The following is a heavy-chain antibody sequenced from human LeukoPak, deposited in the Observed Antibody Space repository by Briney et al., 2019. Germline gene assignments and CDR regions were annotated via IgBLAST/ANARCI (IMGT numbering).Heavy chain of an antibody. D-gene: IGHD3-10*01. Sequence: ESGPALLKPTQTLTLTCTFSGFSLSTSGMRVSWIRQPPGKALEWLARIDWDDDKFYSTSMKTSLTISKDTSKNQVVLTMTNMDPVDTATYYCALKLWFGGGTESESALYYMDVWGKGTTVTVSS. CDR3: ALKLWFGGGTESESALYYMDV. J-gene: IGHJ6*03. V-gene: IGHV2-70*04. CDR2: IDWDDDK. CDR1: GFSLSTSGMR.